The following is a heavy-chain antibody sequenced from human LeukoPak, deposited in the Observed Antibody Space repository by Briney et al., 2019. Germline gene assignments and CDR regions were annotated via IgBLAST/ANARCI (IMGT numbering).Heavy chain of an antibody. Sequence: PGGSLGLSCAASGFTVSSNYMNWVRQAPGKGLEWVSVIYSGGSTYYADSVKGRFTISRDNSKNTLYLQMNSLRAEDTAVYYCAKDGSLPYYFDYWGQGTLVTVSS. V-gene: IGHV3-53*05. D-gene: IGHD1-26*01. J-gene: IGHJ4*02. CDR1: GFTVSSNY. CDR3: AKDGSLPYYFDY. CDR2: IYSGGST.